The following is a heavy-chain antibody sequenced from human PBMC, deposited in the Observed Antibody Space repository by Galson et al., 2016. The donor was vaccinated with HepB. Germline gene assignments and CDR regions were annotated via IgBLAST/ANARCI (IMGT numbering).Heavy chain of an antibody. CDR1: GFTFNSYP. CDR2: ISSDGFRT. J-gene: IGHJ4*02. CDR3: AKDAYYGDYALDY. V-gene: IGHV3-30-3*02. D-gene: IGHD4-17*01. Sequence: SLRLSCAASGFTFNSYPIHWVRPAPGKGLEWLALISSDGFRTRYADSVTGRFTISRDNSKSTVCLHMDSLRPEDTAIYYCAKDAYYGDYALDYWGQGSLVTVSS.